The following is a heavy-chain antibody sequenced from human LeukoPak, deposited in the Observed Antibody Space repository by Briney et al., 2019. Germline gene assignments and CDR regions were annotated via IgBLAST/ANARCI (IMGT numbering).Heavy chain of an antibody. V-gene: IGHV1-2*02. D-gene: IGHD3-22*01. J-gene: IGHJ4*02. Sequence: ASVKVSCKASGYTFTGYYIHWVRQAPGQGLEWMGWINPKSGGTDFAQKFQGRVTMTRDTSISTAYMELSRLRSDDTAVYYCAREGYYDSSGYSIDYWGQGTLVTVSS. CDR3: AREGYYDSSGYSIDY. CDR2: INPKSGGT. CDR1: GYTFTGYY.